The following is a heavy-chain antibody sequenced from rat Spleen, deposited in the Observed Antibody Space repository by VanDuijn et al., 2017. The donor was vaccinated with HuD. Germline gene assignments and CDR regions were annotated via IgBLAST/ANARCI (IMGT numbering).Heavy chain of an antibody. CDR2: ITNTGGST. V-gene: IGHV5-31*01. J-gene: IGHJ4*01. Sequence: EVQLVESGGGLVQPGRSLKLSCVASGFTFNNYWMTWIRQAPGKGLEWVASITNTGGSTYYPDSVKGRFTISRDNAKSTLYLQMNSLRSEDTATYYCTSRDYSGWVMDAWGQGASVTVSS. D-gene: IGHD1-1*01. CDR1: GFTFNNYW. CDR3: TSRDYSGWVMDA.